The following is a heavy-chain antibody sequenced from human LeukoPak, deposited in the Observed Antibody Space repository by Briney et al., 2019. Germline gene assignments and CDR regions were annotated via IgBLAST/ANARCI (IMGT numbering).Heavy chain of an antibody. J-gene: IGHJ6*03. D-gene: IGHD5-24*01. CDR1: GGSFSGYY. CDR3: ARRRGGYKRGGYYYYYMDV. CDR2: INHSGST. Sequence: SETLSLTCAVYGGSFSGYYWSWIRQPPGKGLEWIGEINHSGSTNYNPSLKSRVTISVDTSKNQFSLKLSSVTAADTAVYYCARRRGGYKRGGYYYYYMDVWGKGTTVTIS. V-gene: IGHV4-34*01.